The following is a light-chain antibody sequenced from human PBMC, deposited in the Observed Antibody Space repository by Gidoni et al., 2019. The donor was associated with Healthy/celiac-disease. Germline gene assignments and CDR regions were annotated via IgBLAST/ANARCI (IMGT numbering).Light chain of an antibody. Sequence: EIVLTHSPATLSLSPGERATLSCRASQSVSSYLAWYQQKPGQAPRLLIYDASNRATGIPARLSGSGSGTDFTITISSLEPEDFAVYYCQQRSNWPPRWTFGQGTKVEIK. CDR2: DAS. CDR3: QQRSNWPPRWT. J-gene: IGKJ1*01. V-gene: IGKV3-11*01. CDR1: QSVSSY.